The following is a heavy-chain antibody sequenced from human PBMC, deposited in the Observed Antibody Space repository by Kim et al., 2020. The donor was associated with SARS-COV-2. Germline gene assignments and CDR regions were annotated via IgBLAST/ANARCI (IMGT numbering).Heavy chain of an antibody. Sequence: SETLSLTCTVSGGSISSSSYYWGWIRQPPGKGLEWIGSIYYSGSTYYNPSLKSRVTISVDTSKNQFSLKLSSVTAADTAVYYCAREVDSGSYYGKFDYWGQGTLVTVSS. CDR3: AREVDSGSYYGKFDY. D-gene: IGHD1-26*01. V-gene: IGHV4-39*07. CDR2: IYYSGST. J-gene: IGHJ4*02. CDR1: GGSISSSSYY.